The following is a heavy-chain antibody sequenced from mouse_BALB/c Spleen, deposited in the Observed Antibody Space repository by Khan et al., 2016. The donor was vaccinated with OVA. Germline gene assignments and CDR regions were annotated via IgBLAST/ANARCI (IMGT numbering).Heavy chain of an antibody. Sequence: EVQLVESGPGLVKPSQSLSLTCSVTGYSITSGYYWNWIRQFPGNKLEWMGYISYDGSNNYNPSLKNRISITRDTSKNQFFLKLSSVTTEDTATYYCITTVVATDAMDYWGQGTSVTVSS. CDR2: ISYDGSN. D-gene: IGHD1-1*01. CDR1: GYSITSGYY. J-gene: IGHJ4*01. CDR3: ITTVVATDAMDY. V-gene: IGHV3-6*02.